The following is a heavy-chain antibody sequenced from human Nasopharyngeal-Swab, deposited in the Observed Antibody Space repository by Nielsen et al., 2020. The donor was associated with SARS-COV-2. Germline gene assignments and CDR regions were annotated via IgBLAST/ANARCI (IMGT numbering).Heavy chain of an antibody. CDR2: SRNKANGYTT. D-gene: IGHD6-19*01. J-gene: IGHJ6*02. Sequence: GESLKISCAASGFTFSAHYMDWVRQAPGKGLEWVGCSRNKANGYTTEYAASVRGRFTISRDDSEDSLYLQMNSLKTEDTAVYYCARDLSSVWTSGLGVWGQGTTVTVSS. CDR3: ARDLSSVWTSGLGV. V-gene: IGHV3-72*01. CDR1: GFTFSAHY.